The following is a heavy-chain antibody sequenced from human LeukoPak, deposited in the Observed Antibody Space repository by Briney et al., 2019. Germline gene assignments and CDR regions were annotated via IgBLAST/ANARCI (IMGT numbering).Heavy chain of an antibody. V-gene: IGHV4-59*02. Sequence: PSETLSLTCSVSGASVSGYYWSWLRQTPGKGLEWIGYVYYTGTTNYNPSLQSRVTITVDRSNNQFSLNLRSVTAADTAVYYCARYMRASGTYDFYFWGQGTLVTVSS. D-gene: IGHD3-3*01. J-gene: IGHJ4*02. CDR1: GASVSGYY. CDR2: VYYTGTT. CDR3: ARYMRASGTYDFYF.